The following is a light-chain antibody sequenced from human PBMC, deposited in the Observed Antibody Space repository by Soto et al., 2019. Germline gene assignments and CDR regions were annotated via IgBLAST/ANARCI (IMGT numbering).Light chain of an antibody. CDR3: QQSYSTSWT. CDR1: QSISSW. CDR2: AAS. Sequence: DIQMTQSPSTLSASVGDRVTITCRASQSISSWLAWYQQKPGKAPMLLIYAASSLQSGVPSRFSGSGSGTDFTLTISSLQPEDFATYYCQQSYSTSWTFGQGTRVDI. V-gene: IGKV1-39*01. J-gene: IGKJ1*01.